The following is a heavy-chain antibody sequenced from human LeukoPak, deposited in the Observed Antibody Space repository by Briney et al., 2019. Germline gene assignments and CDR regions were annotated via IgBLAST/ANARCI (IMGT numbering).Heavy chain of an antibody. Sequence: PGESLKISCKGSGYIFANYWIAWVRQTPGKGLEWMGISNRSNSDTTYSPSFQGQVIISADKSIGTAYLQWSSLKASDTAMYYCARGSGYITDYYYYGMDVWGQGTTITVSS. CDR3: ARGSGYITDYYYYGMDV. D-gene: IGHD3-3*01. CDR1: GYIFANYW. J-gene: IGHJ6*02. V-gene: IGHV5-51*01. CDR2: SNRSNSDT.